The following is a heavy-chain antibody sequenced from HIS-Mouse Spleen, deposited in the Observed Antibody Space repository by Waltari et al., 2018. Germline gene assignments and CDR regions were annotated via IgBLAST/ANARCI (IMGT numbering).Heavy chain of an antibody. V-gene: IGHV3-7*01. D-gene: IGHD2-15*01. Sequence: EVQLVEYGGGLVQPGGSLRLACAASGFTFSSYWTSWVRKATGKGLEWVANIKQDGSEKYYVDSVKGRFTISGDNAKNSLYLQMNSLRAEDTAVYYCARESGYCSGGSCYGWFDPWGQGTLVTVSS. CDR3: ARESGYCSGGSCYGWFDP. CDR1: GFTFSSYW. CDR2: IKQDGSEK. J-gene: IGHJ5*02.